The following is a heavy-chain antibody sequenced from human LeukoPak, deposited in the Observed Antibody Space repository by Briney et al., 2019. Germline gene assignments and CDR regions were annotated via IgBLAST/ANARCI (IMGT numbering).Heavy chain of an antibody. D-gene: IGHD6-6*01. CDR3: ARTLQSIAAP. V-gene: IGHV4-39*01. Sequence: SETLSLTCTASGGSISSSSYYWGWIRQPPGKGLEWIGSIYYSGSTYYNPSLKSRVTISVDTSKNQFSLKLSSVTAADTAVYYCARTLQSIAAPWGQGTLVTVSS. J-gene: IGHJ5*02. CDR1: GGSISSSSYY. CDR2: IYYSGST.